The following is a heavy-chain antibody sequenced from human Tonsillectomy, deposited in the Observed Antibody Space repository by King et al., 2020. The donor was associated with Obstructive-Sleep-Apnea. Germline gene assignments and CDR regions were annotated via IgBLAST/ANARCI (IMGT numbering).Heavy chain of an antibody. CDR2: IYSGGST. CDR3: ARADYYYDSSGYYSVPFDY. V-gene: IGHV3-66*01. J-gene: IGHJ4*02. CDR1: GFTVSSNY. D-gene: IGHD3-22*01. Sequence: VQLVESGGGLVQPGGSLRLSCAASGFTVSSNYMSWVRQAPGKGLEWVSVIYSGGSTYYADSVKGRFTISRDNSKNTLYLQMNSLIAEDTAVYYCARADYYYDSSGYYSVPFDYWGQGTLVTVSS.